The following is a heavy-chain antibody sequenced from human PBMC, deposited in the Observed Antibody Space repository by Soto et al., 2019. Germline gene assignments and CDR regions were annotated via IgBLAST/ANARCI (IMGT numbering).Heavy chain of an antibody. CDR2: IYTSGST. V-gene: IGHV4-4*07. J-gene: IGHJ6*02. CDR1: GGSISSYY. CDR3: ARASTPDIVVVVAARPGGMDV. D-gene: IGHD2-15*01. Sequence: SETLSLTCTVSGGSISSYYWSWIRQPAGKGLEWIGRIYTSGSTNYNPSLKSRVTISVDTSKNQFSLKLSSVTAADTAVYYCARASTPDIVVVVAARPGGMDVWGQGTTVTVSS.